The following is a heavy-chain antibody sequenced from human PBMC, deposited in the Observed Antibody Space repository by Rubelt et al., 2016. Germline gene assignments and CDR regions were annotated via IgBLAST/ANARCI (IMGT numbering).Heavy chain of an antibody. D-gene: IGHD6-6*01. CDR2: ISSSSSYI. CDR3: ARDFRPRAPLETPFDY. Sequence: SVGGMVQPGGSLRLSCAASKFTFSNYAMAWVRQTPGKGLEWVSSISSSSSYIYYADSVKGRFTISRDNAKNSLYLQMNSLRAEDTAVYYCARDFRPRAPLETPFDYWGQGTLVTVSS. CDR1: KFTFSNYA. J-gene: IGHJ4*02. V-gene: IGHV3-21*01.